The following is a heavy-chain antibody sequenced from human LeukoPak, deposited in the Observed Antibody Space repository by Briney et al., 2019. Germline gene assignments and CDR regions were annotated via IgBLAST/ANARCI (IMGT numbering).Heavy chain of an antibody. CDR3: AIRGYSYGFEIDY. J-gene: IGHJ4*02. CDR2: IIPIFGTA. D-gene: IGHD5-18*01. Sequence: SVKVSCKASGGTFSSYAISWVRQAPGQGLEWMGGIIPIFGTANYAQKFQGRVTITTDEPTSPAYMELSSLRSEDTAVYYCAIRGYSYGFEIDYWGQGTLVTVSS. CDR1: GGTFSSYA. V-gene: IGHV1-69*05.